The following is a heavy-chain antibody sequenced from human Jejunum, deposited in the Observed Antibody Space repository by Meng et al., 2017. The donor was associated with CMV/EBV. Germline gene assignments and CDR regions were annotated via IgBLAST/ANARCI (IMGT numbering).Heavy chain of an antibody. CDR1: FSDYY. Sequence: FSDYYMSWIRQAPGKGLEWIAYISGSGTTTYYADSVKGRFTISRDNAKNSLFLQMNSLRAEDTAVYFCARQNYDFWSDYSVFFDYWGQGALVTVSS. CDR2: ISGSGTTT. V-gene: IGHV3-11*04. CDR3: ARQNYDFWSDYSVFFDY. J-gene: IGHJ4*02. D-gene: IGHD3-3*01.